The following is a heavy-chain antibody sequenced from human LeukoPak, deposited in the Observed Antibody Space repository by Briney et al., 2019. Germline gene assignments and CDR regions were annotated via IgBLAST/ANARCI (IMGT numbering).Heavy chain of an antibody. J-gene: IGHJ4*02. D-gene: IGHD3-22*01. CDR3: ARYEDYYDSSGSTQFDY. Sequence: PSETLSITCAVYGGSFSGYYWSWIRQPPGKGLEWIGEINHSGSTNYNPSLKSRVTISVDTSKNQFSLKLSSVTAADTAVYYCARYEDYYDSSGSTQFDYWGQGTLVTVSS. CDR2: INHSGST. CDR1: GGSFSGYY. V-gene: IGHV4-34*01.